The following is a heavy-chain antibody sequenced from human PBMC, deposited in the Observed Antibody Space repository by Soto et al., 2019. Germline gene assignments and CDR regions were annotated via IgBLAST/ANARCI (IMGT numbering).Heavy chain of an antibody. CDR2: IGYDGTKK. CDR1: GFTFSNYG. J-gene: IGHJ3*02. Sequence: QVQLVESGGGVVKPGRSLRLSCAASGFTFSNYGIHWVRQAPGTGLEWVALIGYDGTKKYYGDSVKGRFNISRDDAKNTLYLKMNRLRDEDTAIYACARESYNRAFDSWGQGTVVTVAS. D-gene: IGHD1-20*01. CDR3: ARESYNRAFDS. V-gene: IGHV3-33*01.